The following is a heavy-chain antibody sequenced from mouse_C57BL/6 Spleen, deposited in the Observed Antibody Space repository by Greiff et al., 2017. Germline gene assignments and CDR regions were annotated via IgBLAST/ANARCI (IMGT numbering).Heavy chain of an antibody. J-gene: IGHJ4*01. CDR2: IYPGSGST. CDR1: GYTFTSYW. V-gene: IGHV1-55*01. CDR3: ARAHGQPGAMDY. Sequence: VQLQQPGAELVKPGASVKMSCKASGYTFTSYWITWVKQRPGQGLEWIGDIYPGSGSTNYNEKFKSKATLTVDTSASTVYMQLSSLTSEDSAVYYCARAHGQPGAMDYWGQGTSVTVSS. D-gene: IGHD6-1*01.